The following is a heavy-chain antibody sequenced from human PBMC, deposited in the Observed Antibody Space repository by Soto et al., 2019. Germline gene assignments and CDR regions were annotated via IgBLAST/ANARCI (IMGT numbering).Heavy chain of an antibody. CDR3: AREEGSYNCFDI. CDR2: IYHSWST. V-gene: IGHV4-38-2*02. CDR1: GYSISSGYY. Sequence: SETRSLTCTVSGYSISSGYYWCYIRQPPGKVLEWIGNIYHSWSTYYNRSLKSPVTISEDTSKNQFSLKLSSVTAADTAVYYCAREEGSYNCFDIWGQGTMVTVSS. D-gene: IGHD1-26*01. J-gene: IGHJ3*02.